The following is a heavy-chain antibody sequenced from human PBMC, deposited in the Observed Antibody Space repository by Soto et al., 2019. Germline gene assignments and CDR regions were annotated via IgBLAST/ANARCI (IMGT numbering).Heavy chain of an antibody. Sequence: QVQLQGSGPGLVKPSETLSLTCTVSGGAISSYYWSWIRQPPGKGLEWIGYGFYDGSNKYNPPLKSRVTISLDMSKNQFSLRLTSVTAADTAIYYCARDPYSSGRFDSWGLGALVTVSS. V-gene: IGHV4-59*01. D-gene: IGHD6-19*01. CDR2: GFYDGSN. CDR1: GGAISSYY. CDR3: ARDPYSSGRFDS. J-gene: IGHJ5*01.